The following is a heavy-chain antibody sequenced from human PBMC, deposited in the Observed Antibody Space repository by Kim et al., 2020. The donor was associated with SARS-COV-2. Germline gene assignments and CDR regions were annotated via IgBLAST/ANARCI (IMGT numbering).Heavy chain of an antibody. V-gene: IGHV1-46*01. Sequence: TSYAQKFQGRVTMTRDTSTSTVYMELSSLRSEDTAVYYCARDRNSYDYDYWGQGTLVTVSS. CDR3: ARDRNSYDYDY. D-gene: IGHD5-18*01. J-gene: IGHJ4*02. CDR2: T.